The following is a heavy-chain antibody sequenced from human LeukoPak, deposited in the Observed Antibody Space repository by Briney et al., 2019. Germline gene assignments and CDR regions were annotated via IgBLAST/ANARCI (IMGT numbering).Heavy chain of an antibody. D-gene: IGHD2-15*01. J-gene: IGHJ4*02. Sequence: PSQTLSLTCAISGDSVSSNSAAWNWIRQSPSRGLEWLGRTYYRSRWYNDYSVSVKSRIIITPDTSKNQSSLQLNSVSPEDTAVYYCARLYCSGSTCSVDYWGQGTQVTVSS. CDR1: GDSVSSNSAA. V-gene: IGHV6-1*01. CDR2: TYYRSRWYN. CDR3: ARLYCSGSTCSVDY.